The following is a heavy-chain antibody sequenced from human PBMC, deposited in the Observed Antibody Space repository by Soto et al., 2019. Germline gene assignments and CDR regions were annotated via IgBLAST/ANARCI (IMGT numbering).Heavy chain of an antibody. Sequence: GGSLRLSCSASGFIFSESTIYWVRQVPGKGLEAISAVSTSGRSTYYADSVKDRFTISRDNSKNTLFLQMGSLRPEDTAIYYCVKQAHGLDGVAFDYWGQGTQVTVPQ. CDR3: VKQAHGLDGVAFDY. D-gene: IGHD2-15*01. J-gene: IGHJ4*02. CDR1: GFIFSEST. V-gene: IGHV3-64D*06. CDR2: VSTSGRST.